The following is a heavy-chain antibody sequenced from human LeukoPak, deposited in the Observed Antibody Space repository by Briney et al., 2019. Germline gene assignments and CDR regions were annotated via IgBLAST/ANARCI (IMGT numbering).Heavy chain of an antibody. V-gene: IGHV3-7*01. CDR2: IKQDGSEK. J-gene: IGHJ4*02. CDR1: GFTFSSYW. CDR3: ARGGSGSPNDY. Sequence: GGSLRLSCAASGFTFSSYWVSWVRQAPGKGLEWVANIKQDGSEKYYVDSVKGRFTISRDNAKNSLYLQMSSLRAEDTAVYYCARGGSGSPNDYWGQGTLVTVSS. D-gene: IGHD1-26*01.